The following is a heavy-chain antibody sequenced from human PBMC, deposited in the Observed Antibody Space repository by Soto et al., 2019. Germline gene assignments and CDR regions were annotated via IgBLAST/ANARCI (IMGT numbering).Heavy chain of an antibody. CDR3: ARGNYGSGTIPIDY. Sequence: QVQLVQSGAEVKKPGSSVKVSCKASGGTFSSYTISWVRQAPGQGLEWMGRIIPILGIANYAQKFQGRVTXXAXKXXSTAYMERSSLRSEDTAVYYCARGNYGSGTIPIDYWGQGTLVTVSS. J-gene: IGHJ4*02. CDR1: GGTFSSYT. D-gene: IGHD3-10*01. V-gene: IGHV1-69*02. CDR2: IIPILGIA.